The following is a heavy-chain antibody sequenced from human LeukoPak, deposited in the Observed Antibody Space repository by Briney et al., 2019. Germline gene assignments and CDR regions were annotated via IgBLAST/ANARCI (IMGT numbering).Heavy chain of an antibody. V-gene: IGHV3-30*02. Sequence: PGGSLRLSRAASGFTFSNFGMHWVRQAPGKGLEWVAFIRYDGSNKYYADSVKGRFTISRDNSKNTLYLQMNSLRAEDTAVYYCAKESNYYDSSGYYYFDYWGQGTLVTVSS. CDR2: IRYDGSNK. J-gene: IGHJ4*02. D-gene: IGHD3-22*01. CDR3: AKESNYYDSSGYYYFDY. CDR1: GFTFSNFG.